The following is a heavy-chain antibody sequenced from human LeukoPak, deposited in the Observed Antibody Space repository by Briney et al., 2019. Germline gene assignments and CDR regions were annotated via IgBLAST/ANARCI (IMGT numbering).Heavy chain of an antibody. CDR1: GGSISSHY. J-gene: IGHJ4*02. CDR2: IYYSGST. V-gene: IGHV4-59*11. CDR3: ARADTAMVPSFGY. D-gene: IGHD5-18*01. Sequence: PSETLSLTCTVSGGSISSHYWSWIRQPPGKGLEWLGYIYYSGSTNYNPSLKSRVTISVDTSKNQFSLKLSSVTAADTAVYYCARADTAMVPSFGYWGQGTLVTVSS.